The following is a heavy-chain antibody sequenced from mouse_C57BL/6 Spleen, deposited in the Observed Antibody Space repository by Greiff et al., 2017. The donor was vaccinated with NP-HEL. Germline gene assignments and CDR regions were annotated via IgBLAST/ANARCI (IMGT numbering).Heavy chain of an antibody. CDR2: IDPEDGDT. V-gene: IGHV14-1*01. D-gene: IGHD2-13*01. Sequence: VQLKQSGAELVRPGASVKLSCTASGFNINDYYMHWVKQRPEQGLEWIGRIDPEDGDTEYAPKFQGKATMTADTYSNTTYLQLSSLTSEDTAVYYCTEGDSDYAMDYWGQGTSVTVSS. CDR1: GFNINDYY. J-gene: IGHJ4*01. CDR3: TEGDSDYAMDY.